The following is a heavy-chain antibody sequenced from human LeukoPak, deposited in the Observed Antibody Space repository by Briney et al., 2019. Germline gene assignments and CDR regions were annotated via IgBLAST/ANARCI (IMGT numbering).Heavy chain of an antibody. CDR2: ISAYNGNT. CDR3: TRDRKVVPAAIPGDY. J-gene: IGHJ4*02. Sequence: ASVKVSCKASGYTFTSYGISWVRQAPGQGLEWMGWISAYNGNTNYAQKLQGRVTMTTDTSTSTAYMELRSLRSDDTAVYYCTRDRKVVPAAIPGDYWGQGTLVTVSS. V-gene: IGHV1-18*01. CDR1: GYTFTSYG. D-gene: IGHD2-2*01.